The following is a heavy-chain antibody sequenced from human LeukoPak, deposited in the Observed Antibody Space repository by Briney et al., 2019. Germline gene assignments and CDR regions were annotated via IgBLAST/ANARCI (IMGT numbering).Heavy chain of an antibody. CDR2: ISGSGGST. Sequence: GGYLRLSCAASGFTFSSYAMSWVRQAPGKGLEWVSAISGSGGSTYYADSVKGRFTISRDNAKNSLYLQMNSLRAEDTAVYYCARITYYDILTGYSTAMDVWGKGTTVTVSS. V-gene: IGHV3-23*01. J-gene: IGHJ6*03. D-gene: IGHD3-9*01. CDR1: GFTFSSYA. CDR3: ARITYYDILTGYSTAMDV.